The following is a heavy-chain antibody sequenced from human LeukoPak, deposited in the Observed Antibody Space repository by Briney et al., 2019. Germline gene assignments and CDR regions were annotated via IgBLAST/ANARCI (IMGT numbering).Heavy chain of an antibody. CDR2: ISCDGSSE. Sequence: QTGGSLRLSCAASGFTFNDYIIHWVRQAPGKGLEWVALISCDGSSEYYADSVKGRFTISRDNSKNTLYLQMNSLRVEDTAVYYCARKGGSRFLGRYKYYGLDVWGQGTTVTVS. J-gene: IGHJ6*02. CDR1: GFTFNDYI. V-gene: IGHV3-30*04. D-gene: IGHD3-3*01. CDR3: ARKGGSRFLGRYKYYGLDV.